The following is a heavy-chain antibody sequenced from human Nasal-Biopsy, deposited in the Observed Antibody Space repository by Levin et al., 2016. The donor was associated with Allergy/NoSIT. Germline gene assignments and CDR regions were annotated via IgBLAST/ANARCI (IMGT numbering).Heavy chain of an antibody. V-gene: IGHV3-53*04. CDR2: IYSGDTT. J-gene: IGHJ4*01. CDR3: ARLVGWRFDY. CDR1: ELTVTSNY. D-gene: IGHD2-8*02. Sequence: GGSLRLSCAASELTVTSNYMGWVRQAPGKGLEWVSVIYSGDTTSYADSVKGRFIISRHSSKNTLYLQMNSLRTEDTAVYYCARLVGWRFDYWGQGTLVTVSS.